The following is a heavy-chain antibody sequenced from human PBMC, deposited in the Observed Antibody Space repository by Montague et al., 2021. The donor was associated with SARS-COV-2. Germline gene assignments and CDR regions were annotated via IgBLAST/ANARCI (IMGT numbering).Heavy chain of an antibody. Sequence: TLSLTCTVSGGSISSGGYYWSWIRQHPGKGLEWIGYIYYSGSTYYNPSLKSRVTISVDTSKNQFSLKLSSVTAADTAVYYCARYCMVASGAHYAVDYWGKGTLVTVSS. CDR1: GGSISSGGYY. J-gene: IGHJ4*02. CDR2: IYYSGST. D-gene: IGHD5-12*01. V-gene: IGHV4-31*03. CDR3: ARYCMVASGAHYAVDY.